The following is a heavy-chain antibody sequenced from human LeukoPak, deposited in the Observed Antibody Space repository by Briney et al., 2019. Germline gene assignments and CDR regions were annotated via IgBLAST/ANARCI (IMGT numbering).Heavy chain of an antibody. CDR3: ASAFIAAAGIGGDY. D-gene: IGHD6-25*01. Sequence: PSETLSLTCAVSGYSISSGYYWGWIRQPPGKGLEWIGSIYHSGSTYYNPSLKSRVTISVDTSKNQFSLKLSSVTAADTAVYYCASAFIAAAGIGGDYWAQETLFTVSS. V-gene: IGHV4-38-2*01. CDR2: IYHSGST. J-gene: IGHJ4*02. CDR1: GYSISSGYY.